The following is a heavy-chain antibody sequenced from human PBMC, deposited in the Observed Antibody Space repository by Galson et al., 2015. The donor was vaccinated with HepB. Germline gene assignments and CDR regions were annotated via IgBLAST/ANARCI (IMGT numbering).Heavy chain of an antibody. CDR3: ARGRTPLAYCGGDCPEYFQH. CDR2: FDPEDGET. Sequence: SVKVSCKVSGYTLTELSMHWVRQAPGKGLEWMGGFDPEDGETIYAQKFQGRVTMTEDTSTDTAYMELSSLRSEDTAVYYCARGRTPLAYCGGDCPEYFQHWGQGTPVTVSS. CDR1: GYTLTELS. V-gene: IGHV1-24*01. J-gene: IGHJ1*01. D-gene: IGHD2-21*02.